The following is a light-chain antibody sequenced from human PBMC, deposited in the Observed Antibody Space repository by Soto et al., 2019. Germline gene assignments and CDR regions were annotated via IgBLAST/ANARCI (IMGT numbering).Light chain of an antibody. CDR2: DAS. V-gene: IGKV1-5*01. Sequence: DIQMTQSPSTLSASVGDRVTITCRASQSISSWLAWYQQKPGKAPKLLIYDASSLESGVPSRFSGSGSGTEFTLTISSLQPDDFAAYYCQQYNSYKPFGQGTKVAIK. J-gene: IGKJ1*01. CDR3: QQYNSYKP. CDR1: QSISSW.